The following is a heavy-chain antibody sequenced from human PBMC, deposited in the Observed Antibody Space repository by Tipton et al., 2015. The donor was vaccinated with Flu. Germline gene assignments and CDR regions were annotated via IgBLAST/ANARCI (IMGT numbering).Heavy chain of an antibody. V-gene: IGHV4-38-2*02. CDR2: IYVGGNT. J-gene: IGHJ5*02. Sequence: GLVKPSETLSLTCTVSGFSVRGGYFCAWLRQPPGKGLECIGNIYVGGNTYYNPSFKGRVTISIDKSKNEFSMTLTSVTAADTAVYFCARDWGAQGGGGHFRSGNWFDPWGRGTLVTVSS. CDR3: ARDWGAQGGGGHFRSGNWFDP. D-gene: IGHD3-16*01. CDR1: GFSVRGGYF.